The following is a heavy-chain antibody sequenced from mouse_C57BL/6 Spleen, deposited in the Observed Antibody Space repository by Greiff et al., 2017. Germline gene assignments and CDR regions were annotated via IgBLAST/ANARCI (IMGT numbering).Heavy chain of an antibody. Sequence: QVQLQQSGAELMKPGASVKLSCKATGYTFTGYWIEWVKQRPGHGLEWIGEILPGSGSTNYNEKFKGKATFTADPSSNTAYVQLTSLTTEDSAIYYCARSGDGSSLHWYFDVWGTGTTVTVSA. V-gene: IGHV1-9*01. CDR2: ILPGSGST. CDR1: GYTFTGYW. D-gene: IGHD1-1*01. J-gene: IGHJ1*03. CDR3: ARSGDGSSLHWYFDV.